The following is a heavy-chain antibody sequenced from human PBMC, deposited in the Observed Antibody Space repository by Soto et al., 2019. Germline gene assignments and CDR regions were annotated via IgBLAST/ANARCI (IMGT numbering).Heavy chain of an antibody. CDR2: IYYSGST. Sequence: TLWHTFAVAGGFDSSGGYYWSWISQHPGKGLEWIGYIYYSGSTYYNPSLKSRVTISVDTSKNQFSLKLSSVTAADTAVYYCAVIGGGLRLGEQTWGQGTLVTVSS. V-gene: IGHV4-31*11. D-gene: IGHD3-16*01. J-gene: IGHJ5*02. CDR1: GGFDSSGGYY. CDR3: AVIGGGLRLGEQT.